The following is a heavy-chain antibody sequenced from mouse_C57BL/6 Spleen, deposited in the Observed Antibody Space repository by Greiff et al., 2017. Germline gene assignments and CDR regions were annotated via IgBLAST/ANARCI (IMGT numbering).Heavy chain of an antibody. J-gene: IGHJ4*01. D-gene: IGHD1-1*01. V-gene: IGHV1-18*01. CDR1: GYTFTDYN. CDR3: ARGYYYGSSYDYAMDY. Sequence: VQLQQSGPELVKPGASVKIPCKASGYTFTDYNMDWVKQSHGKSLEWIGDINPNNGGTIYNQKFKGKATLTVDKSSSTAYMELRSLTSEDTAVYYCARGYYYGSSYDYAMDYWGQGTSVTVSS. CDR2: INPNNGGT.